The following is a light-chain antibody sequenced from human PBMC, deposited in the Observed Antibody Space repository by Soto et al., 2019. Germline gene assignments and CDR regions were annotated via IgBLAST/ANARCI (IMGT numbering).Light chain of an antibody. V-gene: IGKV3-11*01. Sequence: EIVLTQSPGTLSLSPGERATLSCRASQSVSSRLAWYQQKPGQAPRLLIYDTSNRVTGVPARFSGSGSGTDFTLSISSLEPEDFAVYYCQQRSNWPPITFGQGTKVDIK. CDR1: QSVSSR. CDR2: DTS. CDR3: QQRSNWPPIT. J-gene: IGKJ1*01.